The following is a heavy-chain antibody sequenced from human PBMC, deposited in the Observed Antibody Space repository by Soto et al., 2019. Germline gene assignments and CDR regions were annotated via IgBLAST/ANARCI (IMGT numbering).Heavy chain of an antibody. Sequence: KPSETLSLTCDVSGGTVASSHWWSWVRQSPGGGLEWIGNVYHTGDTNLNPSLQSRVTISVDKSNNQFSLRLNSLTAADTAVYFCAREIVTAGGNNYFDPWGPGTLVTVSS. D-gene: IGHD2-21*02. CDR2: VYHTGDT. CDR1: GGTVASSHW. J-gene: IGHJ5*02. CDR3: AREIVTAGGNNYFDP. V-gene: IGHV4-4*02.